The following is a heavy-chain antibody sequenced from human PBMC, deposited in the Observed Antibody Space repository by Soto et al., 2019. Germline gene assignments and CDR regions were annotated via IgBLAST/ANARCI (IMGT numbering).Heavy chain of an antibody. V-gene: IGHV1-18*04. CDR1: GYSFTSNA. Sequence: ASVKVSCKTSGYSFTSNAITWVRQAPGQGLEWMGWISTYSGDPNYAQKFQGRVTMTTDTSTNTAYMELRNLRSDDTAVYYCARVWGSYQAPSGGAGFPPSGQGTLVTVSS. D-gene: IGHD3-16*02. J-gene: IGHJ5*02. CDR2: ISTYSGDP. CDR3: ARVWGSYQAPSGGAGFPP.